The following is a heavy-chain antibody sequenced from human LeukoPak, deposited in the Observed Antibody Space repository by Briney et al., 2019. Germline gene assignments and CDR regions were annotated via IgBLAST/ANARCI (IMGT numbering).Heavy chain of an antibody. J-gene: IGHJ3*02. CDR2: IYPGDSDT. D-gene: IGHD3-10*01. CDR1: GYSFTNYW. V-gene: IGHV5-51*01. CDR3: ARDTYYGSTHSLVDGFDI. Sequence: PGESLKISCKGSGYSFTNYWIGWVRQMPGKGLEWMGLIYPGDSDTRYSPSFQGQVTISADKSISTAYLQWSSLKASGTAMYYCARDTYYGSTHSLVDGFDIWGPGTMVIVSS.